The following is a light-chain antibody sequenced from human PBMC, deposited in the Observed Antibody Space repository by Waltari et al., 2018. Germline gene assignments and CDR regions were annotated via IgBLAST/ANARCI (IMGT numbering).Light chain of an antibody. V-gene: IGKV1-12*01. CDR1: QSISSW. J-gene: IGKJ1*01. Sequence: DIQMTQSPSSLSASVGDTVTITCRASQSISSWLDWYQQKPGKAPKLLIYKASSLQSGVPSRFSGSGSGTDFTLTISSLQPEDFVTYYCLQYNSSPWTFGQGTKVEIK. CDR3: LQYNSSPWT. CDR2: KAS.